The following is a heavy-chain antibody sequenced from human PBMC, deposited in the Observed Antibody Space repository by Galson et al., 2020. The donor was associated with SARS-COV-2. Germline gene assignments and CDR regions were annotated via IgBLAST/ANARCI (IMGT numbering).Heavy chain of an antibody. CDR3: ARRLERDYYGSGTYDAFDV. D-gene: IGHD3-10*01. V-gene: IGHV4-39*01. CDR1: GASITSAYDY. J-gene: IGHJ3*01. Sequence: ASDTLSLTCVVSGASITSAYDYWVWIRQPPGKGLEWIGSVYNGGTTYYSPSLKGRVTISVDTSKNHFSLSLKSVTAADTAVYFCARRLERDYYGSGTYDAFDVWGQGTMVTVSS. CDR2: VYNGGTT.